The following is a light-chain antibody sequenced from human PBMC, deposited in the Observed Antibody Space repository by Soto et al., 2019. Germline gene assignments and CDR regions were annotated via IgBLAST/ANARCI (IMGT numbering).Light chain of an antibody. CDR1: QGIRND. V-gene: IGKV1-6*01. J-gene: IGKJ3*01. CDR3: LQDYNYPLT. CDR2: AAY. Sequence: AIQMTQSQSSLSASVGDRVTITCRASQGIRNDLGWYQQKPGKAPKLLIYAAYSLQSGVPSRFSGSGSGTDFTLTISSLQAEDFATYCCLQDYNYPLTFSPGNKVEIK.